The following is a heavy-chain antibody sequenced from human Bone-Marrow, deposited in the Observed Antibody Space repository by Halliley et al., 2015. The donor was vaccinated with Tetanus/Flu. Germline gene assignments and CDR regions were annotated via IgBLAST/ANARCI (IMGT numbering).Heavy chain of an antibody. V-gene: IGHV4-31*11. CDR1: GFSIGSGGYY. D-gene: IGHD3-10*01. CDR3: ARGHSYGSGSYYAQD. CDR2: IYYSGTT. Sequence: TLSLTCAVSGFSIGSGGYYWSWIRQHPGKGLEWIGYIYYSGTTYYNPSLKSRLTISVDTSKNQFSLELNSVTAADTAVYFCARGHSYGSGSYYAQDWGQGTLVTVSS. J-gene: IGHJ4*02.